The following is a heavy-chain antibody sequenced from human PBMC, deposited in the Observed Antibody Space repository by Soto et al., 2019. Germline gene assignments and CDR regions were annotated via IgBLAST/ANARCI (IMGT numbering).Heavy chain of an antibody. CDR2: INPNSGGT. CDR3: ARDMSPTELGVGHFYGMAV. CDR1: GYTFTGYY. V-gene: IGHV1-2*04. J-gene: IGHJ6*02. D-gene: IGHD7-27*01. Sequence: QVQLVQSGAEVKKPGASVKVSCKASGYTFTGYYMHWVRQAPGQGLEWMGWINPNSGGTNYAQKFQGWVTMTRGTSISTAYMEQSRLRSDDTAVYYCARDMSPTELGVGHFYGMAVWGQGTTVTVSS.